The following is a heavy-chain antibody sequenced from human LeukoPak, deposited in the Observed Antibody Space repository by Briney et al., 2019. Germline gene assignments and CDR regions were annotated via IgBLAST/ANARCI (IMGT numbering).Heavy chain of an antibody. Sequence: GGSLRLSCAASGFTFSSYNMNWVRQAPGKGLEWVSYISSSSSTIYYADSVKGRFTISRDNAKNSLYLQMNSLRDEDTAVYYCARDTRYCSGGSCYDWFDPWGQGTLVTVSS. CDR3: ARDTRYCSGGSCYDWFDP. D-gene: IGHD2-15*01. V-gene: IGHV3-48*02. CDR2: ISSSSSTI. J-gene: IGHJ5*02. CDR1: GFTFSSYN.